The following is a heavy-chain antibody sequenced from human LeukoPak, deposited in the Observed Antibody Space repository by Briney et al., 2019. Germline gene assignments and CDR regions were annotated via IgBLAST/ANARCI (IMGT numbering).Heavy chain of an antibody. V-gene: IGHV5-51*01. CDR1: GYSFTSYW. D-gene: IGHD3-9*01. CDR2: IYPGDSDI. J-gene: IGHJ4*02. Sequence: GESLQISCKGSGYSFTSYWIGWVRQLPGKGLEWMGIIYPGDSDIRYSPSFEGQVTISADKSISTAYLQWSSLKASDTAMYYCARQNSLTGYRRTPTTYFDYWGQGTLVTVSS. CDR3: ARQNSLTGYRRTPTTYFDY.